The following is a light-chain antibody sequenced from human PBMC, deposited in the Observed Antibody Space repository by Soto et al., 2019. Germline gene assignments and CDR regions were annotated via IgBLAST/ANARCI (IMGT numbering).Light chain of an antibody. V-gene: IGKV3-15*01. CDR1: QSVSTN. CDR3: QQCYSWPYT. Sequence: VMTQSPVTLSVSPGERATLSCRASQSVSTNLAWYQHKPGQAPRLLIDGASTRATGIPARFSGSGSGTEFTLTISSLQSEDFAVYYCQQCYSWPYTFGQGTKLEIK. J-gene: IGKJ2*01. CDR2: GAS.